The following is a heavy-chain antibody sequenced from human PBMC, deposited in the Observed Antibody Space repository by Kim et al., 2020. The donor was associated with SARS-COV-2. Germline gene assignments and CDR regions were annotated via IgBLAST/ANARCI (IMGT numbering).Heavy chain of an antibody. D-gene: IGHD2-15*01. Sequence: KGRFTISRDNAKNSLYLQMNSLRAEDTAVYYCARDVVSAIGYHYYYGMDVWGQGTTVTVSS. J-gene: IGHJ6*02. V-gene: IGHV3-11*01. CDR3: ARDVVSAIGYHYYYGMDV.